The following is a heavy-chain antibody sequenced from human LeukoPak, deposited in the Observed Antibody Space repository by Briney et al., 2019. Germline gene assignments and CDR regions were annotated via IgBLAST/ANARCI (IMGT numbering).Heavy chain of an antibody. V-gene: IGHV1-69*04. J-gene: IGHJ5*02. Sequence: SVKVSCKASGGTFSSYAISWVRQAPGQGLEWMGRIIPILGIANYAQKFQGRVTITADKSTSTAYMELSSLRSDDTAVYYCARVFGRFGRFLEWSTLFDPWGQGTLVTVSS. D-gene: IGHD3-3*01. CDR3: ARVFGRFGRFLEWSTLFDP. CDR2: IIPILGIA. CDR1: GGTFSSYA.